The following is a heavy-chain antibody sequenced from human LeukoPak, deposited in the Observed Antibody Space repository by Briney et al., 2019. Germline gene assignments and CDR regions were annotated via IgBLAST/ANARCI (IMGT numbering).Heavy chain of an antibody. CDR3: ARVGSLYDFWSGQYYRYYYYMDV. Sequence: GGSLRLSCEASGFTFSNYWMHWVRQAPGKGLVGVSRINSDGSSTTYADSVKGRFTIYRDSAKKTLYLQMNSLRGEDTAMYFCARVGSLYDFWSGQYYRYYYYMDVWGKGTTVTVSS. CDR1: GFTFSNYW. D-gene: IGHD3-3*01. V-gene: IGHV3-74*01. CDR2: INSDGSST. J-gene: IGHJ6*03.